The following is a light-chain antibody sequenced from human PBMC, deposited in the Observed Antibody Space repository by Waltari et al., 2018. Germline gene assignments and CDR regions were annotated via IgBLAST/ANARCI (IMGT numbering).Light chain of an antibody. V-gene: IGLV2-23*02. J-gene: IGLJ3*02. CDR1: SSDVGRYNL. Sequence: QSALTQPASVSGSPGQSITISCTGTSSDVGRYNLVSWYQHHPGKAPNLMIYEVTKRPSGVSNRFSGSKSGNTASLTISGLQTEDEADYYCCSYAGGKTWVFGGGTKLTVL. CDR3: CSYAGGKTWV. CDR2: EVT.